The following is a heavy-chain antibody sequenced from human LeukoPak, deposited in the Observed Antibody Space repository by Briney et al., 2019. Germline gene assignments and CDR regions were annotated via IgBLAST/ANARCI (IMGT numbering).Heavy chain of an antibody. D-gene: IGHD1-1*01. CDR2: MNPNSGNT. CDR1: GYTFTSYD. CDR3: ARALRTVRPLEGYYYYYMDV. Sequence: GASVKVSCKASGYTFTSYDINWVRQATGQGLEWMGWMNPNSGNTGYAQKFQGRATMTRNTSISTAYMELSSLRSEDTAVYYCARALRTVRPLEGYYYYYMDVWGKGTTVTVSS. V-gene: IGHV1-8*01. J-gene: IGHJ6*03.